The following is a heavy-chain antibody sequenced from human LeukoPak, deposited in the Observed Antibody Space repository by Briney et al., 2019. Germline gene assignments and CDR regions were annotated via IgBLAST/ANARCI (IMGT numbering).Heavy chain of an antibody. CDR3: AKGRDSSGWYEDYYYYGMDV. Sequence: GRSLRLSCAASGFTFSSYGMHWVRQAPGKGLEWVAVISYDGSNKYYADSVKGRFTISRDNSKNTLYLQVNSLRAEDTAVYYCAKGRDSSGWYEDYYYYGMDVWGKGTTVTVSS. J-gene: IGHJ6*04. CDR1: GFTFSSYG. D-gene: IGHD6-19*01. CDR2: ISYDGSNK. V-gene: IGHV3-30*18.